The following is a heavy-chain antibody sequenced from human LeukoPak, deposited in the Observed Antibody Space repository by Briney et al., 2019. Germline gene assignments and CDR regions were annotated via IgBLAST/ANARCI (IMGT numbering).Heavy chain of an antibody. V-gene: IGHV4-34*01. CDR2: INHSGST. Sequence: KASETLSLTCAVYGGSFSGYYWSWIRQPPGKGLEWIGEINHSGSTNYNPSLKSRVTISVDTSKNQFSLKLSSVTAADTAVYYCARHGVVPAAIVTEYFQHWGQGTLVTVSS. CDR1: GGSFSGYY. CDR3: ARHGVVPAAIVTEYFQH. D-gene: IGHD2-2*01. J-gene: IGHJ1*01.